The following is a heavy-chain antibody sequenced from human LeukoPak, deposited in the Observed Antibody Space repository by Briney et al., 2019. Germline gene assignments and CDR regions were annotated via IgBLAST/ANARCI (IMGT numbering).Heavy chain of an antibody. CDR1: GGSISSYC. J-gene: IGHJ5*02. CDR2: IYTSGST. CDR3: ARLNGDYDWGNWCEP. V-gene: IGHV4-4*07. Sequence: SETLSLTCTVSGGSISSYCWGWIRQPAGKGLEWIGRIYTSGSTNYNPSLKSRVTISVDKSKNQFSLKLTSVTAADTAVYYCARLNGDYDWGNWCEPWGQGTLVTVSS. D-gene: IGHD4-17*01.